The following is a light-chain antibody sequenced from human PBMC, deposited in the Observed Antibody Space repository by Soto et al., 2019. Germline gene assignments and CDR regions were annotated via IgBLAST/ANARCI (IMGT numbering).Light chain of an antibody. Sequence: IPLTQSPSSLSASVGDRVTITCRASQGISSSLAWYQQKAGKAPKLLIYAASTLQSGVPSRFSGSGSGPDFTLTISSLQPEDFATYYCQQLYSYPFTFGPGTKVDIK. J-gene: IGKJ3*01. CDR1: QGISSS. CDR2: AAS. CDR3: QQLYSYPFT. V-gene: IGKV1-9*01.